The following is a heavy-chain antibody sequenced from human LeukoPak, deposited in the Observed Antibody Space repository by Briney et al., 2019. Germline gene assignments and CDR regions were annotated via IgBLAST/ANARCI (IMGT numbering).Heavy chain of an antibody. V-gene: IGHV3-23*01. CDR3: AKFALRYCSGGSCHPFDY. CDR2: ISGSGGST. D-gene: IGHD2-15*01. Sequence: GGTLRLSCAASGFTFSSYGMSWVRQAPGKGLEGVSAISGSGGSTYYAYSVKGRFIIASDNSNNTLYLQMNSLRAEDTAVYYCAKFALRYCSGGSCHPFDYWGQGTLVTVSS. J-gene: IGHJ4*02. CDR1: GFTFSSYG.